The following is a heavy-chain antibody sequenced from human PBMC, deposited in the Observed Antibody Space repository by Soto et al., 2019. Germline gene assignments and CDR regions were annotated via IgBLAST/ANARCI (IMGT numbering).Heavy chain of an antibody. CDR2: ISSGSSYI. J-gene: IGHJ4*02. CDR1: GFTFSTYT. Sequence: EVQLVESGGGLVKPGGSLRLSCAASGFTFSTYTLNWVRQAPGKGLEWVSSISSGSSYIYYAGSVKGRFTISRDNAKNSLYLQMNSLRAEDTAVYYCARGVYYFDYWCQGTLVTVSS. V-gene: IGHV3-21*01. CDR3: ARGVYYFDY.